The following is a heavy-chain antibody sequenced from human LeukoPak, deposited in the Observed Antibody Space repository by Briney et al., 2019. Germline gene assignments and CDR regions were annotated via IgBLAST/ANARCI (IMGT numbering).Heavy chain of an antibody. D-gene: IGHD2-15*01. CDR1: GYTFTSYA. V-gene: IGHV1-3*01. CDR3: AREPRYCSGGSCYGYWFDP. J-gene: IGHJ5*02. Sequence: GASVKVSCKASGYTFTSYAMHWVRQAPGQRLEWMGWINAGNGNTIYSQKFQGRVTITRDTSASTAYMELSSLRSEDTAVYYCAREPRYCSGGSCYGYWFDPWGQGTLVTVSS. CDR2: INAGNGNT.